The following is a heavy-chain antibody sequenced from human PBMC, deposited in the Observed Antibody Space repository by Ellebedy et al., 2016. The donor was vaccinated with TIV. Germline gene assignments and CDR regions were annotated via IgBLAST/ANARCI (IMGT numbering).Heavy chain of an antibody. CDR1: GGYFSGYF. CDR3: ARDSSSTGYFDY. V-gene: IGHV4-34*01. Sequence: SETLSLTXAVYGGYFSGYFWTWIRQPPGKGLEWIGEINHSGITNYNSSLKSRVTISVDTSKNQFSLKLSSVTAADTAVYYCARDSSSTGYFDYWGQGTLVTVSS. CDR2: INHSGIT. J-gene: IGHJ4*02. D-gene: IGHD6-6*01.